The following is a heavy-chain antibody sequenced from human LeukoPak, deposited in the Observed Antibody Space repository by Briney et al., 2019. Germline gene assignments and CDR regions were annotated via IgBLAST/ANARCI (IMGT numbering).Heavy chain of an antibody. V-gene: IGHV1-69*06. D-gene: IGHD3-10*01. CDR1: GGTFSSYA. CDR2: IIPIFGTA. Sequence: SVKVSCKASGGTFSSYAISWVRQAPGQGLEWMGGIIPIFGTANYAQKFQGRVTITADKSTSTAYMELSRLRSDDTAVYYCARDGSGSYYPTRYHYYYMDVWGKGTTVTVSS. CDR3: ARDGSGSYYPTRYHYYYMDV. J-gene: IGHJ6*03.